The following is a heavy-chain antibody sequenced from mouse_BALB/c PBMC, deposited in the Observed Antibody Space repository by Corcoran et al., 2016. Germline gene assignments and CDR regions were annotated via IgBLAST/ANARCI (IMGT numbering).Heavy chain of an antibody. Sequence: LVKTGASVKISCKASGYSFTGYYMHWVKQSHGKSLEWIGYISCYNGATSYNQKLKGKATFTVDTSSSTDYMQCNSLTSEYSAVYYCSRSDSSGYFYYWSQGTTLTVSS. CDR2: ISCYNGAT. V-gene: IGHV1S34*01. CDR1: GYSFTGYY. D-gene: IGHD3-2*01. J-gene: IGHJ2*01. CDR3: SRSDSSGYFYY.